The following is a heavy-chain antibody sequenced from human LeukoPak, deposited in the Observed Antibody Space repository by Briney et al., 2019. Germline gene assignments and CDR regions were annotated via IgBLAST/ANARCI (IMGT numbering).Heavy chain of an antibody. CDR1: GFTVSSNY. CDR3: ARDSNYGGNYDY. CDR2: ISSSSSYI. Sequence: GGSLRLSCAVSGFTVSSNYMSWIRQAPGKGLEWVSSISSSSSYIYYADSVKGRFSISRDNAKNSLYLQMNSLRAEDTAVYYCARDSNYGGNYDYWGQGTLVTVSS. V-gene: IGHV3-21*01. D-gene: IGHD4-23*01. J-gene: IGHJ4*02.